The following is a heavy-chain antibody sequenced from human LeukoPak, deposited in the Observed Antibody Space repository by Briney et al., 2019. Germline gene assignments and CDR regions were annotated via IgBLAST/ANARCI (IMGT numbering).Heavy chain of an antibody. V-gene: IGHV3-30*18. CDR3: AKEGVRFLEWLLFDY. CDR2: ISYDGSNK. D-gene: IGHD3-3*01. Sequence: GRSLRLSCAASGFTFSSYGMHWVRQAPGKGLEWVAVISYDGSNKYYADSVKGRFTISRDNSKNTLYLQMSSLRAEDTAVYYCAKEGVRFLEWLLFDYWGQGTLVTVSS. CDR1: GFTFSSYG. J-gene: IGHJ4*02.